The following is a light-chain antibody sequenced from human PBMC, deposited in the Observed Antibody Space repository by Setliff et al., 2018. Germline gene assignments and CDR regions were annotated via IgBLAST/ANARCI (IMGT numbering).Light chain of an antibody. CDR1: SSDVGGYNY. Sequence: QSVLTQPASVSGSPGQSITISCTGTSSDVGGYNYVSWYQQYPGKAPKLMIYDVSKRPSGVSNRFSGSKSGNTASLTVSGLQAEDEADYYCSSYAGSNNYVFGTGTKGTVL. CDR3: SSYAGSNNYV. V-gene: IGLV2-14*01. J-gene: IGLJ1*01. CDR2: DVS.